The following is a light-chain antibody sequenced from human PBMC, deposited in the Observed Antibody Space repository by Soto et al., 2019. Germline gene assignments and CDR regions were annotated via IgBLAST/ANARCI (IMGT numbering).Light chain of an antibody. CDR3: CSSGGSPTYV. Sequence: QSVLTQPASVSGSPGQSITISCTGTSSNVGSYKLVSWYQQHPGKAPKLMIFEVNKRPSGVSNRFSGSKSGNPASLTISGLKVEDEADYYCCSSGGSPTYVFGTGTKGTVL. J-gene: IGLJ1*01. CDR1: SSNVGSYKL. CDR2: EVN. V-gene: IGLV2-23*02.